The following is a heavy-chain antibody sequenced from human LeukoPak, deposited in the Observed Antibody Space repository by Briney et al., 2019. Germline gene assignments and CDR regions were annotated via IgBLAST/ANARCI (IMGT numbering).Heavy chain of an antibody. J-gene: IGHJ4*02. D-gene: IGHD3-10*01. V-gene: IGHV3-30-3*01. Sequence: GGSLRLSCAASGFTFSSYAMHWVRQAPGKGLEWVAVISYDGSNKYYADSVKGRFTISRDNSKNTLYLQMNSLRAEDTAVYYCAKAPKPYYYGSGSYYNSPFDCWGQGTLVTVSS. CDR1: GFTFSSYA. CDR3: AKAPKPYYYGSGSYYNSPFDC. CDR2: ISYDGSNK.